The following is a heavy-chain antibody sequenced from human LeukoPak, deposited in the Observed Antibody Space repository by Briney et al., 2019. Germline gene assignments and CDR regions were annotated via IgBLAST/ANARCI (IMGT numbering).Heavy chain of an antibody. CDR1: GFTLSDYY. V-gene: IGHV3-11*01. J-gene: IGHJ4*02. CDR2: SSSSGSTI. D-gene: IGHD3/OR15-3a*01. Sequence: GGSLRLSCAASGFTLSDYYMSWIRQAPGKGLEWASYSSSSGSTIYYADSEKGRFAISRDNAKNSLYLQMNSLRAEDTAVYYCARRRDFIDYWGQGTLVTVSS. CDR3: ARRRDFIDY.